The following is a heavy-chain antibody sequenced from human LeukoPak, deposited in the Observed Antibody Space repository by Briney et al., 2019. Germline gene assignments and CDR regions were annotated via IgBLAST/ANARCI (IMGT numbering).Heavy chain of an antibody. CDR1: GYTFTGYY. CDR2: INPNSGGT. Sequence: ASVKVSCKASGYTFTGYYMHWVRQAPGQGLEWMGWINPNSGGTNYAQKFQGRVTITRDTSATTAYMELSGLRSEDTAVYYCTRGTGCTGGSCSYYGMDVWGQGTTVTVSS. CDR3: TRGTGCTGGSCSYYGMDV. J-gene: IGHJ6*02. V-gene: IGHV1-2*02. D-gene: IGHD2-15*01.